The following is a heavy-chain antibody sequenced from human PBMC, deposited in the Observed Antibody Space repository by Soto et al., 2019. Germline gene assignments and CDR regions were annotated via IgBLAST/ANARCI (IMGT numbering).Heavy chain of an antibody. J-gene: IGHJ5*02. D-gene: IGHD6-13*01. CDR2: TYYRSKWYN. V-gene: IGHV6-1*01. Sequence: SQTLSLTCAISGDSVSSNSAAWNWIRQSPSRGLEWLGRTYYRSKWYNDYAVSVKSRITINPDTSKNQFSLQLTSVTPEDTAVYYCARVVEDSSSWYEVWFDPWGQGTLVTVSS. CDR1: GDSVSSNSAA. CDR3: ARVVEDSSSWYEVWFDP.